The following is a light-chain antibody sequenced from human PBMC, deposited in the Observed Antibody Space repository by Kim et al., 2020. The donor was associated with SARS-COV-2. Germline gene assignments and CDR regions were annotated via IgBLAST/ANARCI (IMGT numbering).Light chain of an antibody. CDR2: QYN. J-gene: IGLJ1*01. CDR1: NLGNKY. Sequence: SYELTQPPSVSVSPGQTATIACSGDNLGNKYACWYQQKPCQSPVLVISQYNNRPSGLPYRFSCSPSWNTSTLTLIGTQAIDYAHYSFHPFSLRSYFFFFG. V-gene: IGLV3-1*01. CDR3: HPFSLRSYFFF.